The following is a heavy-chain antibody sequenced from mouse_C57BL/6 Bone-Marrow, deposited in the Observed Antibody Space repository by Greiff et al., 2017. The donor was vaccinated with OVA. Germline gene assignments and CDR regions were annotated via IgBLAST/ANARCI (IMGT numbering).Heavy chain of an antibody. CDR1: GYTFTGYW. CDR3: ARIYYDYAFAY. CDR2: ILPGSGST. D-gene: IGHD2-4*01. V-gene: IGHV1-9*01. J-gene: IGHJ3*01. Sequence: VKLQESGAELMKPGASVKLSCKATGYTFTGYWIEWVKQRPGHGLAWIGEILPGSGSTHYNEKFKGKATFTADTSSNTAYMQLSSLTTEDSAIYYCARIYYDYAFAYWGQGTLVTVSA.